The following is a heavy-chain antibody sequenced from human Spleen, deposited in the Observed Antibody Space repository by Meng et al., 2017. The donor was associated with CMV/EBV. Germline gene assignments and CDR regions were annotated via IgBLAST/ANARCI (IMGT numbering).Heavy chain of an antibody. CDR3: ATRPLGGLGL. CDR1: GFTLRDYA. V-gene: IGHV3-23*03. CDR2: MYSGRTGI. Sequence: GESLKISCTASGFTLRDYAINWVRQAPGKGLEWISIMYSGRTGIFYADSVKGRFTVSRHDSSNTLFLHMDSLRGEDTAAYYCATRPLGGLGLWGPGTQVTVSS. J-gene: IGHJ4*02. D-gene: IGHD1-26*01.